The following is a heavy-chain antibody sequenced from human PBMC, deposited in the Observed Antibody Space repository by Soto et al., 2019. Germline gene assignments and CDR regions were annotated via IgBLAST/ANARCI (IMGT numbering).Heavy chain of an antibody. CDR1: GFTFSGSA. CDR2: IRSKANSYAT. J-gene: IGHJ2*01. CDR3: TRLLVGARQDWYFHL. Sequence: EVQLVESGGGLVQPGGSLKLSCAASGFTFSGSAMHWVRQASGKGLEWVGRIRSKANSYATAYAASVKGRFTISRDDSKNTAYLQMNILKTEDTAVYYCTRLLVGARQDWYFHLWGRGTLVTVSS. V-gene: IGHV3-73*02. D-gene: IGHD1-26*01.